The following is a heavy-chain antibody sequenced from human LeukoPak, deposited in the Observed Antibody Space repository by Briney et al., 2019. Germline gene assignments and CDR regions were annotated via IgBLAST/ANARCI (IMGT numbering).Heavy chain of an antibody. Sequence: GGSLRLSCVGTGFTFNNYRMNWVRQAPGKGLEWVANIKEDESEIYYVDSVQGRFTISRDNTKNSVYLQMNGLRAEDTAVYYCAGSSGWLFDYWGQGTLVAVSS. CDR3: AGSSGWLFDY. J-gene: IGHJ4*02. V-gene: IGHV3-7*01. D-gene: IGHD6-19*01. CDR1: GFTFNNYR. CDR2: IKEDESEI.